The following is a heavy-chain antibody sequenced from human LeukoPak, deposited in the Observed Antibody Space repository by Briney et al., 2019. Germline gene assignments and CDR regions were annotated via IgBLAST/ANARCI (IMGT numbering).Heavy chain of an antibody. Sequence: ASVKLSCKAFGYTFTGYWMHWVRQAPGQGPEWMGVISPSDGSTIYAQKFQGRVTMTEDTSTDTAYMELSSLRSEDTAVYYCATVESTTGLRGYYMDVWGKGTTVTVSS. CDR2: ISPSDGST. V-gene: IGHV1-46*01. J-gene: IGHJ6*03. D-gene: IGHD4-11*01. CDR3: ATVESTTGLRGYYMDV. CDR1: GYTFTGYW.